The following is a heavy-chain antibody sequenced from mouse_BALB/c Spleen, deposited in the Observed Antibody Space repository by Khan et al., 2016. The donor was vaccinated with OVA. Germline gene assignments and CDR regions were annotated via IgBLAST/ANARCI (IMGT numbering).Heavy chain of an antibody. D-gene: IGHD2-1*01. J-gene: IGHJ3*01. Sequence: QVQLQQSGAELAKPGASVKMSCKAAGYTFTSYWMHWVKQRPGQGLEWIGYINPSTGYTEYNQKFKDKATLTADKSSNTAYMQLSSLTSEDSAVYFCVKTGNYGFAFWDQGTLVTVSA. CDR1: GYTFTSYW. V-gene: IGHV1-7*01. CDR3: VKTGNYGFAF. CDR2: INPSTGYT.